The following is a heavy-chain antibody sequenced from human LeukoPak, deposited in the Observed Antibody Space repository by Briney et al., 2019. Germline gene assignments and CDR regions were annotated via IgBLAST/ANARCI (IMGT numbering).Heavy chain of an antibody. D-gene: IGHD3-22*01. Sequence: GGSLRLSCAASGFTFSSYSMNWVRQAPGKGLEWVSSISSSSSYIYYADSVKGRFTISRDNAKNSLYLQMNSLKTEDTAVYYCTRGRDYYDSSGVIPFQHWGQGTLVTVSS. CDR3: TRGRDYYDSSGVIPFQH. CDR2: ISSSSSYI. CDR1: GFTFSSYS. J-gene: IGHJ1*01. V-gene: IGHV3-21*03.